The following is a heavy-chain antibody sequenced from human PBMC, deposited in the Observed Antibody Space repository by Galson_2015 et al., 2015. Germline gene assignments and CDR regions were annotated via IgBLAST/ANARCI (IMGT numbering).Heavy chain of an antibody. V-gene: IGHV3-23*01. CDR1: GFTFTTSA. CDR2: ITSSGAST. Sequence: SLRLSCAASGFTFTTSAMSWVRQAPGKGLEWVSSITSSGASTYYADSVKGRFTISRDNSKNTLYLQINTLSAEDTAVYYCAKLEAVAGSYFDHRAREPWSPSPQ. D-gene: IGHD6-19*01. J-gene: IGHJ4*02. CDR3: AKLEAVAGSYFDH.